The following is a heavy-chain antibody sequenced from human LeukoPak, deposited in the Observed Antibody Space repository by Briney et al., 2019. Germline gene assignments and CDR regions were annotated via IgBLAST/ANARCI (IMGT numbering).Heavy chain of an antibody. CDR1: GLTFSRYS. J-gene: IGHJ4*02. CDR2: ICSRSTYI. Sequence: GSLRLSCAGSGLTFSRYSMNGVGQAPGRGVEGVSSICSRSTYIYYPLSVHGRFSLSRDNTKNSLYLQMNSLTAEDTAVYYCARGSSSGWFGYFDYWGQGTLVTVSS. D-gene: IGHD6-19*01. V-gene: IGHV3-21*01. CDR3: ARGSSSGWFGYFDY.